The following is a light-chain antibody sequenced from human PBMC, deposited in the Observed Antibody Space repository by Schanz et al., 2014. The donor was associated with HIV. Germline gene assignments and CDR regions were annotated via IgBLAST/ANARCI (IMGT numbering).Light chain of an antibody. J-gene: IGLJ1*01. CDR3: NSYSHSNTYV. CDR1: SADVGAYNF. CDR2: DVS. Sequence: QSALTQPASVSGSPGQSITISCTGTSADVGAYNFVSWYQQHPGKAPKVIIYDVSVRPSGVSNRFSGSKSGNTASLTVSGLQAEDEADYYCNSYSHSNTYVFGSGTKLTVL. V-gene: IGLV2-14*03.